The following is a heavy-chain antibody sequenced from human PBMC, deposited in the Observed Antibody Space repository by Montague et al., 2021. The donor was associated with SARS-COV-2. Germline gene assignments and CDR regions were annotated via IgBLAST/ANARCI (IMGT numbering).Heavy chain of an antibody. D-gene: IGHD2-15*01. CDR2: TNDSGRI. J-gene: IGHJ6*02. V-gene: IGHV4-34*01. CDR1: GGSFSGYY. Sequence: SETLSLTRAVYGGSFSGYYWSWIRQPPGRGLEWIGETNDSGRINYNPSLKGRVTISVDTSKNQFSLRLSSVTAAETAVYYCARGYCSGSGCYYYYGGDVWGQGTTVTVSS. CDR3: ARGYCSGSGCYYYYGGDV.